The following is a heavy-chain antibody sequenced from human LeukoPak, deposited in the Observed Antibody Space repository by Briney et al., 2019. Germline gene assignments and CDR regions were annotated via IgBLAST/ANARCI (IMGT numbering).Heavy chain of an antibody. D-gene: IGHD7-27*01. V-gene: IGHV4-31*03. CDR2: IYYSGST. J-gene: IGHJ5*02. Sequence: PSQTLSLTCNVSGGSISNDGYYWSWIRQHPGKGLEWFGYIYYSGSTYYNPSLKSRVTLSVDTSKSQFSLRLSSVTAADTAVYYCARDLTGDQFFDPWGQGTLVTVPS. CDR1: GGSISNDGYY. CDR3: ARDLTGDQFFDP.